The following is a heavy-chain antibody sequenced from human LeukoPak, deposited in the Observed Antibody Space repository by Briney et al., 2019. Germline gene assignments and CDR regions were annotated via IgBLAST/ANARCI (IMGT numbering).Heavy chain of an antibody. CDR3: ARLSGGPVRHPIYHFDY. D-gene: IGHD2-2*02. CDR2: IYHSGST. Sequence: PSETLSLTCAVSGYSISNDYYWGWVRQPPGKGLEWIGNIYHSGSTYKNPSLKSRLTMSLDTSKNQFSLKLISVTAADTAMYYCARLSGGPVRHPIYHFDYWGQGTLVTVSS. J-gene: IGHJ4*02. V-gene: IGHV4-38-2*01. CDR1: GYSISNDYY.